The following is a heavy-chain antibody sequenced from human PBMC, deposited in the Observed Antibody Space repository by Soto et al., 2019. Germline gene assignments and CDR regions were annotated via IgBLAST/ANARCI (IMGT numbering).Heavy chain of an antibody. CDR1: GDSVSSNSAA. CDR2: TFYRSKWYT. CDR3: ARTSAWRDGEFAL. J-gene: IGHJ4*02. V-gene: IGHV6-1*01. D-gene: IGHD3-10*01. Sequence: QVQLQQSGPGLVKPSQTLSVTCAISGDSVSSNSAAWNWIRQSPSRGLEWLGRTFYRSKWYTDYAPCVKSRMAIIPDTSSNQYSLQLNSVTPEDTAVYYCARTSAWRDGEFALWGQGTLVSVSS.